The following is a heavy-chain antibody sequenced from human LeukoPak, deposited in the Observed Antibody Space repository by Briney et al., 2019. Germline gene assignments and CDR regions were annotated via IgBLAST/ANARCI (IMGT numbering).Heavy chain of an antibody. CDR3: ARGGITIFGVVIIGGYNWFDP. J-gene: IGHJ5*02. CDR2: FDPEDGET. D-gene: IGHD3-3*01. V-gene: IGHV1-24*01. CDR1: GYTLTELS. Sequence: ASVKVSCKVSGYTLTELSMHWVRQAPGKGLEWMGGFDPEDGETIYAQKFQGRVTMTEDTSTDTAYMELSSLRSEDTAVYYCARGGITIFGVVIIGGYNWFDPWGQGTLVTVSS.